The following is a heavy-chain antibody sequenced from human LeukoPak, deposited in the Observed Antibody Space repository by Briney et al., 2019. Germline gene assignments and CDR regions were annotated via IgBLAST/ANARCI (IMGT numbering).Heavy chain of an antibody. V-gene: IGHV1-8*01. D-gene: IGHD2-2*02. Sequence: GASVKVSCKAPGYTFTSYDINWVRQATGQGLEWMGWMNPNSGNTGYAQKFQGRVTMTRNTSISTAYMELSSLRSEDTAVYYCARGGQYCSSTSCYTGFIYYYYYYMDVWGKGTTVTVSS. CDR3: ARGGQYCSSTSCYTGFIYYYYYYMDV. CDR2: MNPNSGNT. CDR1: GYTFTSYD. J-gene: IGHJ6*03.